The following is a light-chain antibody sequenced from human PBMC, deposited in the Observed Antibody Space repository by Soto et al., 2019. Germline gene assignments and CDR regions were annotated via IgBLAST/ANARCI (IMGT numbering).Light chain of an antibody. V-gene: IGKV3-20*01. CDR1: QSVGGDF. Sequence: EVVLTQSPGTLSLSPGERASLSCRASQSVGGDFLAWYQQKAGQAPRLLIYGASSRASGIPDRFSGGGSGTDFTLTISRLEPEDFAVYFCQQYGGSPTFGQGTKVDIK. CDR2: GAS. J-gene: IGKJ1*01. CDR3: QQYGGSPT.